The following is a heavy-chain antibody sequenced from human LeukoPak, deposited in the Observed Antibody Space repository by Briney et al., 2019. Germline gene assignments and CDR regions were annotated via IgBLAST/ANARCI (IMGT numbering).Heavy chain of an antibody. V-gene: IGHV4-39*01. D-gene: IGHD1-26*01. CDR2: IYYSGST. CDR3: GRVRAAATDY. Sequence: SETLSLTCTVSGGSISTSYYYWGWIRQPPGKGLECIGSIYYSGSTYYNPSLKSRVTISVDTSKNQFSLKLSSVTAADTAVYYCGRVRAAATDYWGQGTLVTVSS. J-gene: IGHJ4*02. CDR1: GGSISTSYYY.